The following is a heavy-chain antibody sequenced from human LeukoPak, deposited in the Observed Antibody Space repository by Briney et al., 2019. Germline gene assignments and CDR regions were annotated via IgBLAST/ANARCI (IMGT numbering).Heavy chain of an antibody. Sequence: GGSLRLSCAVSGLTFRSFWMSWVRQAPGKGLEWVANINQDGSEKYFVDSVRGRFTISRDNSKNSLHLQMNTLRAEDTAVYYCARERDGRFFDYWGQGTLVTVSS. J-gene: IGHJ4*02. D-gene: IGHD5-24*01. CDR1: GLTFRSFW. CDR2: INQDGSEK. CDR3: ARERDGRFFDY. V-gene: IGHV3-7*01.